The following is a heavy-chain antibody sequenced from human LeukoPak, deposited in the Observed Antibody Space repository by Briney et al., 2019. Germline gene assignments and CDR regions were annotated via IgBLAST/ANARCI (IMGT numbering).Heavy chain of an antibody. D-gene: IGHD1-14*01. Sequence: PGGSLRLSCAASGFTFDDYTMHWVRQAPGKGLEWVSLISWDGGSTYYADSVKGRFTISRDNSKNSLYLQMNSLRTEDTALYYCAKQGSGNKTYYYYMDVWGKGTTVTVSS. CDR3: AKQGSGNKTYYYYMDV. CDR2: ISWDGGST. J-gene: IGHJ6*03. CDR1: GFTFDDYT. V-gene: IGHV3-43*01.